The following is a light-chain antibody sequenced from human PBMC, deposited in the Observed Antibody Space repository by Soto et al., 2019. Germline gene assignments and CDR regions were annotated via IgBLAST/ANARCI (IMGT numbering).Light chain of an antibody. Sequence: EVVMTQSPVTLSVSPGERATLSCRASQSVSISLAWYQQKPGQAPRLLIYGASTRATGIPARFSGSGSGTEFTLTISSLQSEDFAVYYCQQYNNWPLTFGGGTKVDI. CDR2: GAS. V-gene: IGKV3-15*01. J-gene: IGKJ4*01. CDR3: QQYNNWPLT. CDR1: QSVSIS.